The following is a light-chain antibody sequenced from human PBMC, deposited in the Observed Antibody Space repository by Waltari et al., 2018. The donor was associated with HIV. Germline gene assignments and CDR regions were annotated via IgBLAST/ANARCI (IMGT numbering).Light chain of an antibody. Sequence: QSALTQPPSASGSPGQSVTISCTGTSSDVGGYNYVSWYQQHPGKAPKLMIYEVSKRPSGVPDRFSGSKSGNTASLTFSGLQAEDEADYYCSSYAGSILNWVFGGGTKLTVL. J-gene: IGLJ3*02. V-gene: IGLV2-8*01. CDR1: SSDVGGYNY. CDR3: SSYAGSILNWV. CDR2: EVS.